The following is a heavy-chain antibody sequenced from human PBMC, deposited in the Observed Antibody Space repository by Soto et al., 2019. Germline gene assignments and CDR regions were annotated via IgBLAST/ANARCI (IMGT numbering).Heavy chain of an antibody. D-gene: IGHD2-15*01. V-gene: IGHV3-21*01. CDR2: ISSSSSYI. J-gene: IGHJ6*02. CDR1: GFTFSSYS. Sequence: EVQLVESGGGLVKPVGSLRLSCAASGFTFSSYSMNWVRQAPGKGLEWVSSISSSSSYIYYADSVKGRCTISRDNAKNSLYLQMNSLRAEDTAVYYCARDPAYCSGGSCCPYGMDVWGQGTTVTVSS. CDR3: ARDPAYCSGGSCCPYGMDV.